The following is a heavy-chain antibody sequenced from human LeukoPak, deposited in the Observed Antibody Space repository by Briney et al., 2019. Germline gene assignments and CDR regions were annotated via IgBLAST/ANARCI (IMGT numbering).Heavy chain of an antibody. V-gene: IGHV3-30*18. CDR2: ISYDGRNK. Sequence: GKSLRLSCTASGFTFSDYGMHWVRQPPGKGLEWVAVISYDGRNKHYPDSVKGRFTISRDISTDTLWLQMDSLRTEDTAVYYCAKGPLRGTAAAIDYWGQGTLVTVSS. CDR3: AKGPLRGTAAAIDY. J-gene: IGHJ4*02. D-gene: IGHD2-2*01. CDR1: GFTFSDYG.